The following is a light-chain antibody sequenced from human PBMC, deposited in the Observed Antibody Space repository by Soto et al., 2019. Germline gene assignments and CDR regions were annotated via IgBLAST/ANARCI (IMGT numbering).Light chain of an antibody. CDR2: EVS. Sequence: QSALTQPASVSGSPGQSISIYCTGTSSDVGGYNHVSWYQQHPGKAPKLLIYEVSNRPSGVSSRFSGSKSANTASLTISGLQAEDEADYYCSSYTSTSTRVVFGGGTKLTVL. CDR1: SSDVGGYNH. CDR3: SSYTSTSTRVV. J-gene: IGLJ2*01. V-gene: IGLV2-14*01.